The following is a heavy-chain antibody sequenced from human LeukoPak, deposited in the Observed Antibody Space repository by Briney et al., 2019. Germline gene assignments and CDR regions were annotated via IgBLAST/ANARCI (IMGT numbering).Heavy chain of an antibody. CDR3: ARDHGDYVSYYYYYYMDV. CDR2: IRYDGSNK. CDR1: GFTFSNYG. J-gene: IGHJ6*03. V-gene: IGHV3-30*02. D-gene: IGHD4-17*01. Sequence: RGSLRLSCAASGFTFSNYGMHWVRQAPGKGLEWVTFIRYDGSNKYYADSVKGRFTISRDNSKNTLYLQMSSLRAEDTAVYYCARDHGDYVSYYYYYYMDVWGKGTTVTISS.